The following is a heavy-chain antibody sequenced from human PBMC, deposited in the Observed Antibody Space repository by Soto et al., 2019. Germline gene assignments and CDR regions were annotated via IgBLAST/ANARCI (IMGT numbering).Heavy chain of an antibody. Sequence: SETLSLTCTVSGGSISTYYWSWIRQSPGKGLEWIGYVYYSGSTDYNPSLKSRVTISVDTSKNQFSLKLSSVTAADTAVYYCAREKEDTAMVSGWFDPWGQGTLVTVSS. D-gene: IGHD5-18*01. V-gene: IGHV4-59*12. CDR3: AREKEDTAMVSGWFDP. J-gene: IGHJ5*02. CDR2: VYYSGST. CDR1: GGSISTYY.